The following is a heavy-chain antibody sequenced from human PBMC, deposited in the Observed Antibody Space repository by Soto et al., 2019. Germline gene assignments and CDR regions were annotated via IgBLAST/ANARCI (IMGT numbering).Heavy chain of an antibody. CDR3: ASLKPFEYSSSNLDY. V-gene: IGHV3-30-3*01. J-gene: IGHJ4*02. D-gene: IGHD6-6*01. CDR2: ISYDGSNK. CDR1: GFTFSSYA. Sequence: GGSLRLSCAASGFTFSSYAMHWVRQAPGKGLEWVAVISYDGSNKYYADSVKGRFTISRDNSKNTLYLQMNSLRAEDTAVYYCASLKPFEYSSSNLDYWGQGTLVTVSS.